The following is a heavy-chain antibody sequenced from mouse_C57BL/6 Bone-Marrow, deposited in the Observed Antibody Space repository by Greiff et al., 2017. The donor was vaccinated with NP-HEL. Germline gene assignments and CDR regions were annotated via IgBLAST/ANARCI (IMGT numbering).Heavy chain of an antibody. V-gene: IGHV5-17*01. Sequence: EVQVVESGGGLVKPGGSLKLSCAASGFTFSDYGMHWVRQAPEKGLEWVAYISSGSSTIYYADTVKGRFTISRDNAKNPLFLQMTSLRSEDTAMDYCARGGDGNYAMDYWGKGTSVTVSS. CDR3: ARGGDGNYAMDY. CDR1: GFTFSDYG. CDR2: ISSGSSTI. D-gene: IGHD2-1*01. J-gene: IGHJ4*01.